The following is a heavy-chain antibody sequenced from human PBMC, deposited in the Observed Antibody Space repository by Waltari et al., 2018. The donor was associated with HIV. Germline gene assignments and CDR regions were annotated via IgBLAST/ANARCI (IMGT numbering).Heavy chain of an antibody. V-gene: IGHV3-74*01. CDR3: ARGGYNHGFDY. J-gene: IGHJ4*02. CDR1: GFTFSRYW. D-gene: IGHD3-10*01. CDR2: IDNDGSDT. Sequence: EVQLVESGGGLVQPGGSLRLSCEASGFTFSRYWMHWVRQATGKGLVWVSRIDNDGSDTLYADSVQGRFTVSRDNVKNTVYLQMNSLRADDTAVYYCARGGYNHGFDYWGRGILITVSS.